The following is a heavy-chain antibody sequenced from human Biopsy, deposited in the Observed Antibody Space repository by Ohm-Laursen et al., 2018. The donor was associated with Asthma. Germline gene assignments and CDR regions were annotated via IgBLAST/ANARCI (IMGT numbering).Heavy chain of an antibody. D-gene: IGHD1-26*01. CDR2: ISNSDSTT. V-gene: IGHV3-23*01. Sequence: SLRLSCSASGFTFRRYGMSWVRQAPGKGLEWVSGISNSDSTTYYADSVKGRFTISRDNSKNTLYLQMNSLRAEDTAVYYCAKELFPGWELRRGPDSWGQGTLVTVSS. CDR1: GFTFRRYG. J-gene: IGHJ4*02. CDR3: AKELFPGWELRRGPDS.